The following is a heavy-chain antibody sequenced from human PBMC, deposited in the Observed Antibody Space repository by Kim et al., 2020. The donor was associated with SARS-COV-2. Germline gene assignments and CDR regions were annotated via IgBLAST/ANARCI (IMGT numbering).Heavy chain of an antibody. Sequence: SETLSLTCAVYGGSFSGYYWSWIRQPPGKGLEWIGEINHSGSTNYNPSLKSRVTISVDTSKNQFSLKLSSVTAADTAVYYCARASSSWYRYWGQGTLVTVSS. CDR3: ARASSSWYRY. CDR2: INHSGST. J-gene: IGHJ4*02. D-gene: IGHD6-13*01. V-gene: IGHV4-34*01. CDR1: GGSFSGYY.